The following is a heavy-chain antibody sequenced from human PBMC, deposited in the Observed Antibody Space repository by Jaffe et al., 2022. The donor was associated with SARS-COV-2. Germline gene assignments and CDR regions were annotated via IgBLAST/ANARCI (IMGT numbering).Heavy chain of an antibody. CDR2: ISSSSSTI. V-gene: IGHV3-48*02. CDR3: ARDLSDYYDSSGYPYYFDY. CDR1: GFTFSSYS. J-gene: IGHJ4*02. Sequence: EVQLVESGGGLVQPGGSLRLSCAASGFTFSSYSMNWVRQAPGKGLEWVSYISSSSSTIYYADSVKGRFTISRDNAKNSLYLQMNSLRDEDTAVYYCARDLSDYYDSSGYPYYFDYWGQGTLVTVSS. D-gene: IGHD3-22*01.